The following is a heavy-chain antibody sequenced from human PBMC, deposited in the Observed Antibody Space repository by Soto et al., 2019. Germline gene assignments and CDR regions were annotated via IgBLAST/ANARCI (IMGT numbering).Heavy chain of an antibody. CDR1: GGSINSADHF. CDR3: ATNNGASSYDSSY. J-gene: IGHJ4*02. V-gene: IGHV4-31*03. D-gene: IGHD3-22*01. Sequence: SETLSLTCSVSGGSINSADHFWTWIRQKSGKGLEWIGYVYYSGATYYNPSLRTRVSISIDKSKSHFSMNLSSVTAADTAVYYCATNNGASSYDSSYWGQGTMVTVYS. CDR2: VYYSGAT.